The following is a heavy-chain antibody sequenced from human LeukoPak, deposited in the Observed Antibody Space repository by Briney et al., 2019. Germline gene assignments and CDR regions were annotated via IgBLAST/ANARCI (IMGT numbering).Heavy chain of an antibody. CDR1: GGSIGSSSYY. D-gene: IGHD1-26*01. CDR3: AREGWELYFDY. CDR2: IYTSGST. Sequence: SETLSLTCTVSGGSIGSSSYYWSWIRQPAGKGLEWIGRIYTSGSTNYNPSLKSRVTISVDTSKNQFSLKLSSVTAADTAVYYCAREGWELYFDYWGQGTLVTVSS. V-gene: IGHV4-61*02. J-gene: IGHJ4*02.